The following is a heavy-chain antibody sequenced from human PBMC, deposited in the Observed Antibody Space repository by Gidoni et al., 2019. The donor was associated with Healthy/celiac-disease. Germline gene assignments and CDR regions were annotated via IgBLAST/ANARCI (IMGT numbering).Heavy chain of an antibody. CDR2: IYYSGST. Sequence: QVQLQESGPGLVTPSETLSLTCTVSGGSISSYYWSWIRQPPGKGLEWIGYIYYSGSTNYNPSLKSRVTISVDTSKNQFSLKLSSVTAADTAVYYCARAEGWFDPWGQGTLVTVSS. CDR3: ARAEGWFDP. CDR1: GGSISSYY. V-gene: IGHV4-59*01. J-gene: IGHJ5*02.